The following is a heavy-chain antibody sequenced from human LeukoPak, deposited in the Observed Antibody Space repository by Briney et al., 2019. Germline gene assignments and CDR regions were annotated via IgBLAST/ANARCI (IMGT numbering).Heavy chain of an antibody. CDR1: GFTFSSYA. CDR2: ISGSGVST. CDR3: ARDLGLLRFGESNYYMDV. D-gene: IGHD3-10*01. V-gene: IGHV3-23*01. Sequence: GGSLRLSCAASGFTFSSYAMSWVRQAPGKGVEWVSAISGSGVSTYYADSVKGRFTISRDNSKNTLYLQMNSLRAEDTAVYYCARDLGLLRFGESNYYMDVWGKGTTVTISS. J-gene: IGHJ6*03.